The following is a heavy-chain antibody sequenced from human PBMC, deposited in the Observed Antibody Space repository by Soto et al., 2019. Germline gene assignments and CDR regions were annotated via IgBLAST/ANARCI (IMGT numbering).Heavy chain of an antibody. CDR3: AEARGGYCSGGSCRLWAFDI. D-gene: IGHD2-15*01. CDR2: IYYSGST. Sequence: QVQLQESGPGLVKPSQTLSFTCTVSGGSISSGGYYWSWIRQHPGKGLEWIGYIYYSGSTYYNPSLKSRVTISVDTSKNQFSLKLSSVTAADTAVYYCAEARGGYCSGGSCRLWAFDIWGQGTMVTVSS. J-gene: IGHJ3*02. V-gene: IGHV4-31*03. CDR1: GGSISSGGYY.